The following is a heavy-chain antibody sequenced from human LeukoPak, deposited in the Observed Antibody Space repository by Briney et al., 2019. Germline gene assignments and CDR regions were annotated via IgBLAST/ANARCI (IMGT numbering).Heavy chain of an antibody. CDR3: AREKQEPYWYFDL. Sequence: PGGSLRLSCAASGFTFNTYWMHWVRHGPGKGLVWVSRITSDGSSANYADSVKGRFTISRDNAKNTLYLQMNSLRAEDTAVYYCAREKQEPYWYFDLWGRGTLVTVSS. CDR1: GFTFNTYW. CDR2: ITSDGSSA. J-gene: IGHJ2*01. D-gene: IGHD6-13*01. V-gene: IGHV3-74*01.